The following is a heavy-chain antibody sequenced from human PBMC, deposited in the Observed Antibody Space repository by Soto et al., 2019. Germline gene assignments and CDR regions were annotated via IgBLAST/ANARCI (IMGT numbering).Heavy chain of an antibody. CDR3: ARTGGYCSGNNCYKYYFDF. J-gene: IGHJ4*02. D-gene: IGHD2-15*01. CDR1: GFTFSTYW. CDR2: IKQDGSEK. Sequence: GGSLRLSCAASGFTFSTYWMSWVRQAPGKGLEWVANIKQDGSEKYYVDSVKGRFTISRDNDKNSLYLQMNSLRAEDTAVYYCARTGGYCSGNNCYKYYFDFWGQGTLVTVSS. V-gene: IGHV3-7*01.